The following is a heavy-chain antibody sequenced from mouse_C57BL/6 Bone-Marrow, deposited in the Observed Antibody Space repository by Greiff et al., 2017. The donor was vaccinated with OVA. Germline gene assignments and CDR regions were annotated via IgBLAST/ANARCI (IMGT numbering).Heavy chain of an antibody. CDR2: IYPGSGNT. CDR1: GYTFTDYY. V-gene: IGHV1-76*01. J-gene: IGHJ2*01. Sequence: VQLQQSGAELVRPGASVKLSCTASGYTFTDYYINWVKQRPGQGLEWIARIYPGSGNTYYNEKFKGKATLTAEKSSSTAYMQLSSLTSEDSAVYFCARSEDEIFDDWGQGTTRTVSS. CDR3: ARSEDEIFDD.